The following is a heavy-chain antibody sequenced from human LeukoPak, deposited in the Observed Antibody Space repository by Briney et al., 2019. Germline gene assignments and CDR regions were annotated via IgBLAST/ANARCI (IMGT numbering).Heavy chain of an antibody. V-gene: IGHV3-7*04. CDR3: ARDHGYLNY. Sequence: GGSLRLSCAASGFTFNSYWMSWVRQAPGKGLEWVANIKEDGSEKYYVDSVKGRFTISRDNAKNSLYLQMNSLRAEDTAVYYCARDHGYLNYWGQRTLDTVSS. CDR2: IKEDGSEK. CDR1: GFTFNSYW. J-gene: IGHJ4*02.